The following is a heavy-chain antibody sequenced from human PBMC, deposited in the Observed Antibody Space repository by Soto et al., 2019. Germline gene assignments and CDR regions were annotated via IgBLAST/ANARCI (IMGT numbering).Heavy chain of an antibody. D-gene: IGHD3-16*01. CDR3: AKDVSWGQSDY. CDR2: INLDGTTT. Sequence: EVQLVQSGGGLVQPGGSLRLSCAASGFSFSSYWMHWFRQAPGKGPVWVLQINLDGTTTNYADSVKGRFTISRDNAENTLYLHMNSLRAEDTAVYYCAKDVSWGQSDYWGQGTLVTVSS. V-gene: IGHV3-74*01. CDR1: GFSFSSYW. J-gene: IGHJ4*02.